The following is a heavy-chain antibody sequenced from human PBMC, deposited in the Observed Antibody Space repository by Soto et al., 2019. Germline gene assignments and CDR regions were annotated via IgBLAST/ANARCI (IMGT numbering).Heavy chain of an antibody. Sequence: QVQLVQSGAEVKKPGSSVKVSCKASGGTFSSYTISWVRQAPGQGLEWMGRIIPILGIANYAQKFQGRVTITADKSTSTAYMELSSLRSEDTAVYYCASNYYGSGSYFDYWGQGTLVTVSS. V-gene: IGHV1-69*02. D-gene: IGHD3-10*01. J-gene: IGHJ4*02. CDR1: GGTFSSYT. CDR3: ASNYYGSGSYFDY. CDR2: IIPILGIA.